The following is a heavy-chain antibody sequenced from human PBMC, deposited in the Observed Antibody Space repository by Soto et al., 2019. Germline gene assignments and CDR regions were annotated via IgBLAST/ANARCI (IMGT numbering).Heavy chain of an antibody. J-gene: IGHJ4*02. CDR3: VKVVSVAVSPRGLIEC. CDR2: ITDSGSGT. D-gene: IGHD6-19*01. V-gene: IGHV3-23*01. CDR1: GFTFDNSA. Sequence: GGSLRLSCVALGFTFDNSAMGWVRQAPGRGLYWVSSITDSGSGTFYGDSVKGRFTISRDNSKNTLHLQMNSLRAEDTAVYFCVKVVSVAVSPRGLIECWGQGALVTVSS.